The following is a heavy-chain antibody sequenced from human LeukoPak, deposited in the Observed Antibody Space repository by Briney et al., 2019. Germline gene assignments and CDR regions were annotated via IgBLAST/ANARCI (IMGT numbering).Heavy chain of an antibody. D-gene: IGHD3-9*01. J-gene: IGHJ6*04. Sequence: GGSLRLSCAASGFTFSSYSMNWVRQAPGKGLEWVSSISSSSSYIYYADSVKGRFTISRDNAKNSLYLQMNSLRAEDTAVYYCARGYYDVLTDYGMDVWGKGTTVTVSS. CDR3: ARGYYDVLTDYGMDV. V-gene: IGHV3-21*01. CDR1: GFTFSSYS. CDR2: ISSSSSYI.